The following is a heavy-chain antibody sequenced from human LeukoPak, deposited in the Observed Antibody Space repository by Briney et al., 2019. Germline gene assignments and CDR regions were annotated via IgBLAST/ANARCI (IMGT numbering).Heavy chain of an antibody. J-gene: IGHJ6*02. Sequence: SETLSLTCSVYGGPFSGYYWGWIRQPPGKGLEWMGEINDSGNTNYNPSLKSRVTISVDTSKNQFSLKLSSVTAADTAVYYCARETMIVARPMDVWGQGTTVTVSS. CDR1: GGPFSGYY. D-gene: IGHD3-22*01. V-gene: IGHV4-34*01. CDR3: ARETMIVARPMDV. CDR2: INDSGNT.